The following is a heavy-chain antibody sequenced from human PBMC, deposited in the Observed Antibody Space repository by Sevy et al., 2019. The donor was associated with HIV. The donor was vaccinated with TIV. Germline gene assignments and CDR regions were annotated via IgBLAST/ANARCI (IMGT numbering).Heavy chain of an antibody. J-gene: IGHJ4*02. D-gene: IGHD3-3*01. Sequence: GGSLRLSCSASGFTFSSYAMHWVRQAPGKGLEYVSAISSNGGSTYYADSVKGRFTISRDNSKNTLYLQMSSLRAEDTAVYYCVKDTTYYVFWSGYSHFDYWGQGTLVTVSS. CDR2: ISSNGGST. V-gene: IGHV3-64D*06. CDR1: GFTFSSYA. CDR3: VKDTTYYVFWSGYSHFDY.